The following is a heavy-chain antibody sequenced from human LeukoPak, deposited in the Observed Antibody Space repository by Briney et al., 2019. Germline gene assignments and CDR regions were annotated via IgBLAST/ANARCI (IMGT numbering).Heavy chain of an antibody. D-gene: IGHD3-22*01. Sequence: ASVKVSCKASGYTFTTQGIAWVRQAPGQGLEWMGWIIPYDGYANYAQRLQARVTMTTDTSTNTAYMELRSLRSDDTAVYYCARSGDSKWFDPWGQGTLVTVSS. CDR2: IIPYDGYA. CDR1: GYTFTTQG. J-gene: IGHJ5*02. CDR3: ARSGDSKWFDP. V-gene: IGHV1-18*01.